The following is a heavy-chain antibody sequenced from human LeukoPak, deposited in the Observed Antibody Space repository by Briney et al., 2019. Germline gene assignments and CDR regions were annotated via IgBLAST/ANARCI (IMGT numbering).Heavy chain of an antibody. CDR2: ISWDGDST. Sequence: GGSLRLSCAASGFTFDDYTMHWVRQAPGKGLEWVSLISWDGDSTYYAASMKGRFTISRDNSKNMLYLQMNSLRAEDTAVYYCARESGSSGYYVDYWGQGTLVTVSS. CDR3: ARESGSSGYYVDY. J-gene: IGHJ4*02. D-gene: IGHD3-22*01. V-gene: IGHV3-43*01. CDR1: GFTFDDYT.